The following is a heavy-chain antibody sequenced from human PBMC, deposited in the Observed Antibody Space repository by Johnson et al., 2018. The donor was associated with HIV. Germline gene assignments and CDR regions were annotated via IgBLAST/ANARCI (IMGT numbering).Heavy chain of an antibody. CDR3: ANSPLSPSGSYPHAPDGSGWDI. CDR1: GFTVSSNY. D-gene: IGHD1-26*01. CDR2: ISYDGSNK. Sequence: QVQLVESGGGLVQPGGSLRLSCAASGFTVSSNYMSWVRQAPGRGLEWVAVISYDGSNKYYVDSVKCRFTISRDNSKNTLYLQMNSLRAEDTAVYYCANSPLSPSGSYPHAPDGSGWDIWGQGTMVTVSS. J-gene: IGHJ3*02. V-gene: IGHV3-30*18.